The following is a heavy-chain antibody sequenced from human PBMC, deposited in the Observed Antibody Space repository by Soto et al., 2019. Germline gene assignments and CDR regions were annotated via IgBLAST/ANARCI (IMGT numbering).Heavy chain of an antibody. D-gene: IGHD6-13*01. CDR2: VYYSGST. CDR1: GGSISSYY. V-gene: IGHV4-59*08. Sequence: SETLSLTCTVSGGSISSYYWNWIRQPPGKGLEWIGSVYYSGSTNYNPSLKSRVTISVDTSKNQFSLKLSSVTAADTAVYYCARQVGGAAADYYYYYGMDVWGQGTTVTVSS. CDR3: ARQVGGAAADYYYYYGMDV. J-gene: IGHJ6*02.